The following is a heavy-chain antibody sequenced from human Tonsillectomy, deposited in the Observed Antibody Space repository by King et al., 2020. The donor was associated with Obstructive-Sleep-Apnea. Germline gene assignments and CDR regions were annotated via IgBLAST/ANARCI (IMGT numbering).Heavy chain of an antibody. J-gene: IGHJ4*02. V-gene: IGHV5-51*01. CDR2: IYPGDSDT. CDR1: GYSFTTYW. Sequence: VQLVESGAEVKKPGESLKISCKGSGYSFTTYWIGWVRQMPGKGLEWMGIIYPGDSDTRYSPSFQGQVTISADKSINTAFLQWSSLQASDTAMYYCARQPEYDRSGPNVGLWGRGPRLPLSS. D-gene: IGHD3-22*01. CDR3: ARQPEYDRSGPNVGL.